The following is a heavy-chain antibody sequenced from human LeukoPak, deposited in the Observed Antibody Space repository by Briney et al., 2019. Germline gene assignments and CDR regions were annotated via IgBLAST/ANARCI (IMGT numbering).Heavy chain of an antibody. Sequence: PGGSLRLSCAASGFTFSSYGIHWVRQAPGEGLEWVAVISYDGSDKYYADSVKGRFTISRDNSKNTLCLQMNSLRAEDTAVYYCARPYGSGTYDAFNIWGQGTLVTVSS. CDR2: ISYDGSDK. D-gene: IGHD3-10*01. V-gene: IGHV3-30*03. CDR1: GFTFSSYG. CDR3: ARPYGSGTYDAFNI. J-gene: IGHJ3*02.